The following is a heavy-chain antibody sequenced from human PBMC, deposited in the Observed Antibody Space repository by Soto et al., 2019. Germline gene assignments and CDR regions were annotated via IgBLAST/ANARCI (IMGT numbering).Heavy chain of an antibody. D-gene: IGHD4-17*01. CDR1: GGTFSSYA. Sequence: QVQLVQSGAEVKKPGSSVKVSCKASGGTFSSYAISWVRQAPGQGLEWMGGFTPIFGTANYAQKFQGRVMITSDESTSTADMQPSSMRSEDTAVYYCARAFLYDYGDYSPINYYYDGMDVWGQGTTVTVS. V-gene: IGHV1-69*01. CDR2: FTPIFGTA. J-gene: IGHJ6*02. CDR3: ARAFLYDYGDYSPINYYYDGMDV.